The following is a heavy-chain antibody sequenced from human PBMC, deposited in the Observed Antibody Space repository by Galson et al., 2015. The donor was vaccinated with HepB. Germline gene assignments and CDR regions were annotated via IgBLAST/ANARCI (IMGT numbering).Heavy chain of an antibody. V-gene: IGHV4-34*01. Sequence: SETLSLTCAVYGGSFSGYYWSWIRQPPGKGLEWIGEINHSGSTNYNPSLKSRVTISVDTSKNQFSLKLSSVTAADTAVYYCARGRSMITFGGVIVRSHYYYMDVWGKGTTVTVSS. J-gene: IGHJ6*03. CDR2: INHSGST. CDR3: ARGRSMITFGGVIVRSHYYYMDV. CDR1: GGSFSGYY. D-gene: IGHD3-16*02.